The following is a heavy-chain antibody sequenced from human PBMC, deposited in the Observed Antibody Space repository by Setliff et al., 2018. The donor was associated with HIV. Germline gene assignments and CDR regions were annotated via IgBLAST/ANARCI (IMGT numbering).Heavy chain of an antibody. CDR3: AKEGFCSGGSCSFDH. CDR1: GFNFSNYG. CDR2: IRYDGTNK. V-gene: IGHV3-30*02. Sequence: PGGSLRLSCAASGFNFSNYGMHWVRQAPGKGLEWVALIRYDGTNKYYEDSLKGRFTISRDNSENTLYLQMNSLRAEDTALYFCAKEGFCSGGSCSFDHWGQGTLVTVSS. D-gene: IGHD2-15*01. J-gene: IGHJ4*02.